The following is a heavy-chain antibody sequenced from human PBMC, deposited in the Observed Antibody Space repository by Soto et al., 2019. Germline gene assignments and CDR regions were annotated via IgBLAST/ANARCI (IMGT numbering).Heavy chain of an antibody. CDR2: IYTSASI. D-gene: IGHD3-16*01. V-gene: IGHV4-4*07. CDR1: GADINTYS. J-gene: IGHJ6*02. Sequence: SETLSLTCSVSGADINTYSWTWIRQPAGKGLEWIGRIYTSASINYNPSLKGRVTLSVDTSTNQVSLRLASVTAADTAIYYCARGIGVWSLHTNNPPDVWGQGTTVTVSS. CDR3: ARGIGVWSLHTNNPPDV.